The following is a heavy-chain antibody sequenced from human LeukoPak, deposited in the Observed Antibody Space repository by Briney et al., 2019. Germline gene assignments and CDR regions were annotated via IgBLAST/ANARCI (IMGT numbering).Heavy chain of an antibody. CDR2: IYYSGST. Sequence: SETLSLTCIVSGGPISSYYWSWIRQPPGKGLEWIGYIYYSGSTNYNPSLKSRVTISVDTSKNQFSLKLSSVTAADTAVYYCARTTVDYGLLDAFDIWGQGTMVTVSS. CDR3: ARTTVDYGLLDAFDI. J-gene: IGHJ3*02. D-gene: IGHD4-17*01. V-gene: IGHV4-59*01. CDR1: GGPISSYY.